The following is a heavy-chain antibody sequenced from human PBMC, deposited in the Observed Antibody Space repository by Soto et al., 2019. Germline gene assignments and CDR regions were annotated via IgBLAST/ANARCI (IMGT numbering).Heavy chain of an antibody. Sequence: GGSLRLSCAASGFTFSSYDMHWARQATGKGLEWVSAIGTAGDTYYPGSVKGRFTISRENAKNSLYLQMNSLRAGDTAVYYCARGRSARNGRPYYFDYWGQGTLVTVSS. J-gene: IGHJ4*02. CDR1: GFTFSSYD. D-gene: IGHD2-8*01. CDR3: ARGRSARNGRPYYFDY. CDR2: IGTAGDT. V-gene: IGHV3-13*01.